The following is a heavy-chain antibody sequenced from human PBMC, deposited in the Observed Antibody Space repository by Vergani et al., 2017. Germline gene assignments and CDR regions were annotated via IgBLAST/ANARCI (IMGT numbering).Heavy chain of an antibody. V-gene: IGHV3-30*18. CDR1: GFSFSSHA. CDR3: AKAGSVTSGSLQYNFYMDV. D-gene: IGHD3-10*01. J-gene: IGHJ6*03. CDR2: ISNDGSKK. Sequence: QVQLAESGGGRVQPGRSLRLSCAASGFSFSSHAIHWVRQAPGKGLEGVAVISNDGSKKYYADSVKGRFTISRDNSKNTLDLQMDSLSTQDTAVYYCAKAGSVTSGSLQYNFYMDVWGKGTTVTVS.